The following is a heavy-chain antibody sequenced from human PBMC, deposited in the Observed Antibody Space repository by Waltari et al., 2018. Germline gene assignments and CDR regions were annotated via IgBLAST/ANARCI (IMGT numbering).Heavy chain of an antibody. CDR3: AGIAGAAAMVTPGFDY. J-gene: IGHJ4*02. CDR2: IWYDGSNK. CDR1: GFTFSSYG. V-gene: IGHV3-33*08. D-gene: IGHD5-18*01. Sequence: QVQLVESGGGVVQPGRSLRLSCAASGFTFSSYGMHWVRQAPGKGLEWVAVIWYDGSNKYYADSVKGRFTISRDNSKNTLYLQMNSLRSEDTAVYYCAGIAGAAAMVTPGFDYWGQGTLVTVSS.